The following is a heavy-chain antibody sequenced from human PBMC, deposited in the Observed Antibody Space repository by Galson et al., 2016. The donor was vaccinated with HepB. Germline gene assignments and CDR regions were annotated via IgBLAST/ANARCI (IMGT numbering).Heavy chain of an antibody. J-gene: IGHJ4*02. CDR3: ARGGEDGYDYEY. D-gene: IGHD5-24*01. Sequence: SETLFLTCGVFGGSLSGYYWSWIRQSPGKGLEWIGEVTYSGNTNYYPSLKTRVTILVDTSRNQFSLTLNSVTAADTAVYYCARGGEDGYDYEYWGQGALVTVSS. CDR1: GGSLSGYY. CDR2: VTYSGNT. V-gene: IGHV4-34*01.